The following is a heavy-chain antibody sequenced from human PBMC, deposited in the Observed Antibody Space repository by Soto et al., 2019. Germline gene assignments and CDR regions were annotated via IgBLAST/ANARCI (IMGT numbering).Heavy chain of an antibody. CDR3: ARGKGMEENYYYGMDI. V-gene: IGHV1-3*01. Sequence: ASVKVSCKASGYTFSTYAMHWVRQAPGQSLEWMGWINGGTGQTRYSQRFQDRVTITRDTSAKTTYMDLTSLRSEDTAVYYCARGKGMEENYYYGMDIWGQGTTVTVSS. CDR1: GYTFSTYA. D-gene: IGHD1-1*01. J-gene: IGHJ6*02. CDR2: INGGTGQT.